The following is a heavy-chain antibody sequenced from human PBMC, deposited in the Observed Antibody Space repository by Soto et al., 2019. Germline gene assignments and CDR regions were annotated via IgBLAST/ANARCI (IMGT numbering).Heavy chain of an antibody. J-gene: IGHJ6*02. V-gene: IGHV4-59*01. Sequence: LSLTCTVSGGSINYSYWTWIRQPPGKGLEWIGYISYTGSANYNASLKSRLTISVDTSKNQFSLKLSSVTAADTALYYCVRVNYGDYYYGMEVWGQGTKVTVSS. CDR2: ISYTGSA. CDR1: GGSINYSY. D-gene: IGHD4-17*01. CDR3: VRVNYGDYYYGMEV.